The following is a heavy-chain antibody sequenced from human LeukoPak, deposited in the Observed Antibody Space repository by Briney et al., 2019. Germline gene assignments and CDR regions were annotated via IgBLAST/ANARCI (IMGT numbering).Heavy chain of an antibody. V-gene: IGHV3-7*01. Sequence: GGSLRLSCAASGFTFSSYWMSWVRQAPGKGLEWVANIKQDGSEKYYMDSVKGRFTISRDNAKNSLYLQMNSLRAEDTAVYYCASFRGNRHFDYWGQGTLVTVSS. CDR2: IKQDGSEK. CDR3: ASFRGNRHFDY. J-gene: IGHJ4*02. CDR1: GFTFSSYW.